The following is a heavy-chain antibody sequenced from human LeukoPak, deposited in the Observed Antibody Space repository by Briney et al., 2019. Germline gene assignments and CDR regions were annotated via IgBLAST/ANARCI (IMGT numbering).Heavy chain of an antibody. CDR2: ISGNAGST. D-gene: IGHD2-21*02. CDR1: GFTLSSYA. V-gene: IGHV3-23*01. Sequence: PGGSLRLSCTASGFTLSSYAMSWVRQAPGKGLEWVSLISGNAGSTYYADSVKGRFTISRDNSKNTLYLQMNSLRAEDTAVYYCARDICGDCYSVDYWGQGTLVTVSS. J-gene: IGHJ4*02. CDR3: ARDICGDCYSVDY.